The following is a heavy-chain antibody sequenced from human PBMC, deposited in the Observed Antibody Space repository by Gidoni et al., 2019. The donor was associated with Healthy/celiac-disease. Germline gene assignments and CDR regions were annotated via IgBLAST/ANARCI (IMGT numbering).Heavy chain of an antibody. Sequence: QVQLVESGGGVVQPGRSLRLSCRALGFTCSSYSMHWVRQAPGKGLEWVAVISFDGSNKYFADSVKGRFTISRDNSKNTLYLQMNSLRAEDTAVYYCARDLSGSYWDYWGQGTLVTVSS. J-gene: IGHJ4*02. V-gene: IGHV3-30*04. CDR2: ISFDGSNK. CDR3: ARDLSGSYWDY. CDR1: GFTCSSYS. D-gene: IGHD3-10*01.